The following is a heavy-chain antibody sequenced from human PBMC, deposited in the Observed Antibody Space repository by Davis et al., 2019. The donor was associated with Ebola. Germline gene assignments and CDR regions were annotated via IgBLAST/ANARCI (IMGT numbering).Heavy chain of an antibody. D-gene: IGHD7-27*01. CDR1: GYTFTGYY. J-gene: IGHJ4*02. V-gene: IGHV1-2*02. CDR3: ARGGSTSDQKSGELDY. Sequence: AASVKVSCKASGYTFTGYYMHWVRQAPGQGLEWMGWINPNSGGTNYAQKFQGRVTMTRDTSITTAYMELSRLRSDDTAVYYCARGGSTSDQKSGELDYWGQGPLVTVSS. CDR2: INPNSGGT.